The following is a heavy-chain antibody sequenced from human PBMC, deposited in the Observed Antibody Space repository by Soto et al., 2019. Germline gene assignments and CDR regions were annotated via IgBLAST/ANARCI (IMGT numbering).Heavy chain of an antibody. V-gene: IGHV3-72*01. CDR3: AIEQNPRGWYLDAFDI. CDR2: TRNKANSYTT. Sequence: PGGSLRLSCAASGFTFSDHYMDWVRQAPGKGLEWVGRTRNKANSYTTEYAASVKGRFTISRDDSKNSLYLQMNSLKTEDTAVYYCAIEQNPRGWYLDAFDIWGQGTMVTVSS. J-gene: IGHJ3*02. CDR1: GFTFSDHY. D-gene: IGHD6-19*01.